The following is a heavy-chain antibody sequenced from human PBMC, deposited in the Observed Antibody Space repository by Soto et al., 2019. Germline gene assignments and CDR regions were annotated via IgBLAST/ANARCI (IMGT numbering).Heavy chain of an antibody. CDR1: GGSISSGGYY. J-gene: IGHJ6*02. V-gene: IGHV4-31*03. Sequence: QVQLQESGPGLVKPSQTLSLTCTVAGGSISSGGYYWSWIRQHPGKGLEWIGYIYYRGSTYYNPSLMSRVTLSVDTSKNQFSLKLSSVTAADTAVYYCATAITTVTMGGMDVWGQGPTFTVSS. CDR3: ATAITTVTMGGMDV. CDR2: IYYRGST. D-gene: IGHD4-4*01.